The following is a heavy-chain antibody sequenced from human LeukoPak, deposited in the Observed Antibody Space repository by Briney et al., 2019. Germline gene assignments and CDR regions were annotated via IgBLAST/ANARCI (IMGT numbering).Heavy chain of an antibody. Sequence: GSLRLSCAASGFTFSSFAMTWVRQAPGKGLEWVSAISGGGPGTYYADSVKGRFTISRDNSKNTLYLQMNSLGAEDTAVYYCAKGGTRAYYFDNWGQGTLSPSPQ. J-gene: IGHJ4*02. CDR3: AKGGTRAYYFDN. V-gene: IGHV3-23*01. D-gene: IGHD3-16*01. CDR2: ISGGGPGT. CDR1: GFTFSSFA.